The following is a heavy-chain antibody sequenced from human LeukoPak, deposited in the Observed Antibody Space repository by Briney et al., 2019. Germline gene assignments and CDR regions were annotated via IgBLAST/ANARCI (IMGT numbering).Heavy chain of an antibody. D-gene: IGHD2-2*01. Sequence: GGPLRLSCAASGFTVNNKYMTWVRQAPGKGLEWVSGLSGSGISTYYADSVKGRFTISRDNSKNTLYLQMNSLRAEDTAVYYCAKDRAPAAGDDAFDIWGQGTMVTVSS. J-gene: IGHJ3*02. V-gene: IGHV3-23*01. CDR1: GFTVNNKY. CDR3: AKDRAPAAGDDAFDI. CDR2: LSGSGIST.